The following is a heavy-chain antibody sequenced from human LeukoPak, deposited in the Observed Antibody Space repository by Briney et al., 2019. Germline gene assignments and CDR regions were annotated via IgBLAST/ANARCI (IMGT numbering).Heavy chain of an antibody. CDR1: GFTVSSNY. CDR3: ARAVAAAGSHAYAFDI. CDR2: IYSGGST. Sequence: PGGSLRLSCAASGFTVSSNYMSWVRQAPGKGLEWVSVIYSGGSTYYADSVKGRFTISRDNSKNTLCLQMNSLRTEDTAVYYCARAVAAAGSHAYAFDIWGQGTMVTVSS. J-gene: IGHJ3*02. D-gene: IGHD6-13*01. V-gene: IGHV3-66*01.